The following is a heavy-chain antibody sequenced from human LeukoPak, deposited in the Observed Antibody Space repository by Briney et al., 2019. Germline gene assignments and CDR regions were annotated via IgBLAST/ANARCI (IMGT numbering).Heavy chain of an antibody. Sequence: SETLSLTCTVSGGSISSYYWSWIRQPPGKGLEWIGYIYYSGSTNYNPSLKSRVTISVDTSKNQFSLKLSSVTAADTAVYYCARPVQANFHDAFDIWGQGTMVTVSS. CDR1: GGSISSYY. CDR3: ARPVQANFHDAFDI. D-gene: IGHD1-7*01. V-gene: IGHV4-59*01. CDR2: IYYSGST. J-gene: IGHJ3*02.